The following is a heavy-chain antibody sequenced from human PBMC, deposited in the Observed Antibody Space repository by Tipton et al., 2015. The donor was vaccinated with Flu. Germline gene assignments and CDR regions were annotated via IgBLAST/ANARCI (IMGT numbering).Heavy chain of an antibody. CDR2: FYYNGVT. D-gene: IGHD2-15*01. CDR1: GGSISGYY. CDR3: ARGRIPLRVDFDY. J-gene: IGHJ4*02. Sequence: TLSLTCTVSGGSISGYYWNWIRQSPGKGLEWIGYFYYNGVTNYNPSLKSRVTISVDTSKNQFSLNLNSATPADTAVYYCARGRIPLRVDFDYWGQGTLVTVSS. V-gene: IGHV4-59*01.